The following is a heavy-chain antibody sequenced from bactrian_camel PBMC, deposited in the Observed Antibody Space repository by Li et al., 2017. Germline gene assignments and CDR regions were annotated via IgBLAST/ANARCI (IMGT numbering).Heavy chain of an antibody. V-gene: IGHV3S55*01. J-gene: IGHJ4*01. CDR2: IGSGSPA. CDR1: GPRFSEYC. D-gene: IGHD8*01. Sequence: HVQLVESGGGSVQAGGSLNLSCVASGPRFSEYCVSWFRQSPEKGRDADEGRDGLAAIGSGSPAVYGDSVKGRFTISKDNTKNTLYLQMNNLKPEDTAMYYCANKYSNNCRRFELFTILGRGTQVTVS.